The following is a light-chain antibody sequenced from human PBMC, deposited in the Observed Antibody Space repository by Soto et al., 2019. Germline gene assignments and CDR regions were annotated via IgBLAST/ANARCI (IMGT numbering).Light chain of an antibody. CDR3: QQYCSSPSRT. CDR2: GAS. Sequence: EIVLTQSPGTLSLSPGERATLSCRASQSVSSSYLAWYQQKPGQAPRLLIYGASSRATVIPDRFSSSGSGTDFSLTISRLEPEDFAVYYCQQYCSSPSRTFGQGTKVEIK. V-gene: IGKV3-20*01. J-gene: IGKJ1*01. CDR1: QSVSSSY.